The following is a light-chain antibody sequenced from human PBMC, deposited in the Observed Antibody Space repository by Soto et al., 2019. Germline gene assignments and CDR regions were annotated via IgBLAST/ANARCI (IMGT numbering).Light chain of an antibody. J-gene: IGLJ1*01. V-gene: IGLV2-14*01. CDR1: SSDVGGYNY. Sequence: QSALTQSASVSGSPGQSITISCTGTSSDVGGYNYVSWYQQHPGKAPKLMIYEVSNRPSGVSNRFSGSKSGNTASLTISGLQAEDEADYYCSSYAGSSNVFGTGTKLTVL. CDR3: SSYAGSSNV. CDR2: EVS.